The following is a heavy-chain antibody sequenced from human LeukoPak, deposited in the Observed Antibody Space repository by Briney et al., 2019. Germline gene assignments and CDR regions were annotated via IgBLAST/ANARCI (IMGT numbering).Heavy chain of an antibody. CDR2: IELDGSKK. D-gene: IGHD5-12*01. V-gene: IGHV3-7*01. CDR1: GFAFGSYW. Sequence: GGSLRLSCAASGFAFGSYWMSWVRQAPGKGLEWVATIELDGSKKHHVDSVKGRFTISRDNADSSLYPQMNSLRAEDTAVYYRARDWDIIGGQGTLVTVSS. J-gene: IGHJ4*02. CDR3: ARDWDII.